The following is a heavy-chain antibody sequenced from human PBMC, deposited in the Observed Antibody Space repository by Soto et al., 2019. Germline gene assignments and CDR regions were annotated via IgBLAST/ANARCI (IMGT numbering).Heavy chain of an antibody. CDR1: GDSVSSNSAA. CDR2: TYYRSKWYN. J-gene: IGHJ4*02. V-gene: IGHV6-1*01. Sequence: SQTLSLTCAISGDSVSSNSAAWNWIRQSPSRGLEWLGRTYYRSKWYNDYAVSVKSRITINPDTSKNQFSLQLNSVTPEDTAVYYCARVRVTKVWSGPVTAFAYWGQGTLVTVSS. D-gene: IGHD3-3*01. CDR3: ARVRVTKVWSGPVTAFAY.